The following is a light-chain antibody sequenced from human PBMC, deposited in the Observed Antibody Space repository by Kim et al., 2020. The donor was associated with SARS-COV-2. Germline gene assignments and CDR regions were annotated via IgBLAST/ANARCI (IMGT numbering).Light chain of an antibody. Sequence: EIVMTQSPATLSVSPGERATLSCRASQSVRSNVVWYQQKLGQAPRLLMYGASARATGIPARFSGSGSGTEFTLTISSLQSEDFAVYYCQQYNNWPRTFGQGTKLEI. V-gene: IGKV3-15*01. CDR2: GAS. J-gene: IGKJ1*01. CDR3: QQYNNWPRT. CDR1: QSVRSN.